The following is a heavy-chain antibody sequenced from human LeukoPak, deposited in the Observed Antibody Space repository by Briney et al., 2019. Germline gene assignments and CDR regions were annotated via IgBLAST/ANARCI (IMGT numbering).Heavy chain of an antibody. V-gene: IGHV4-59*08. J-gene: IGHJ6*03. D-gene: IGHD6-6*01. Sequence: SETLSLTCTVSGGSISSYYWSWIRQPPGKGLEWIGYIYYSGSTNYNPSLKSRVTISVDTSKNQFSLKLSSVTAADTAVYYCARGLVQGYYYYYYMDVWGKGTTVTVSS. CDR3: ARGLVQGYYYYYYMDV. CDR1: GGSISSYY. CDR2: IYYSGST.